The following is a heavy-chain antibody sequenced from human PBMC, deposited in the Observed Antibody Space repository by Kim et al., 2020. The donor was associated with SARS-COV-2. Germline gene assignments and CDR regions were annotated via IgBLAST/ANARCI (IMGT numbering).Heavy chain of an antibody. D-gene: IGHD3-10*01. CDR1: GGSISSSHYF. Sequence: SETLSLTCTVSGGSISSSHYFWGWIRQPPGKGLEWIGSIYYSGNTYYNASLKSRVTISVDTSKNQFSLTLASVTAADTAVYYCARHPRDSGSGTYDGGM. J-gene: IGHJ6*01. V-gene: IGHV4-39*01. CDR2: IYYSGNT. CDR3: ARHPRDSGSGTYDGGM.